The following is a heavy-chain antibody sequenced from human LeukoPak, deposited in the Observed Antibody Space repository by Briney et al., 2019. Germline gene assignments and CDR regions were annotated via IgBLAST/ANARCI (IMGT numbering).Heavy chain of an antibody. D-gene: IGHD1-26*01. CDR1: GFTFSSYG. CDR3: ARERWELQHFDY. V-gene: IGHV3-33*01. Sequence: PGGFLRLSCAASGFTFSSYGMPWARQAPGKGLEWVAVIWYDGSNKYYADSAKGRFTISRDNSKNTLYLQMNSLRAEDTAVYYCARERWELQHFDYWGQGTLVTVSS. J-gene: IGHJ4*02. CDR2: IWYDGSNK.